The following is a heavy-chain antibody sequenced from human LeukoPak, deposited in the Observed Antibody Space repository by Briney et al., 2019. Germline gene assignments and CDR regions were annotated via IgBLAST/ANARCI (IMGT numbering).Heavy chain of an antibody. D-gene: IGHD1-1*01. V-gene: IGHV1-69*06. CDR3: ARGYNWNEYWFDP. J-gene: IGHJ2*01. CDR1: GGTFSSYA. CDR2: IIPIFGTA. Sequence: ASVKVSCKASGGTFSSYAISWVRQAPGQGLEWMGGIIPIFGTANYAQKLQGRVTITADKSTSTAYMELSSLRSEDTAVYYCARGYNWNEYWFDPWGRGTLVTVSS.